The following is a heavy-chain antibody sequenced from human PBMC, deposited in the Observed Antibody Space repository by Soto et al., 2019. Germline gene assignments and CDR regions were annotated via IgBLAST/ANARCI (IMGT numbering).Heavy chain of an antibody. CDR3: AREQTGITLFGLDV. D-gene: IGHD1-7*01. Sequence: GGSLRLSCAASGFTFSSYWMYWVRQVPGKGLMWVSRINSDGSTTNYADSVKGRFTISRDNAKNTLYLQMNSLRAEDTAVYYCAREQTGITLFGLDVWGQGTTVTVSS. CDR2: INSDGSTT. J-gene: IGHJ6*02. V-gene: IGHV3-74*01. CDR1: GFTFSSYW.